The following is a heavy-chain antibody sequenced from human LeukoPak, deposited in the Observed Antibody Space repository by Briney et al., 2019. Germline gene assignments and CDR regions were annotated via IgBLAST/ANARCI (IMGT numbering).Heavy chain of an antibody. CDR1: GYSFSNFW. D-gene: IGHD2-2*01. CDR2: IYPGDSDT. CDR3: ARQRDCSTTSCWFDP. Sequence: GESLKISCKGSGYSFSNFWIGWVRQMPGKGLEWMGVIYPGDSDTRYSPSFQGQVTISVDKSNSTAYLQWSSLKASDSAMYYCARQRDCSTTSCWFDPWGQGTRVTVSS. J-gene: IGHJ5*02. V-gene: IGHV5-51*01.